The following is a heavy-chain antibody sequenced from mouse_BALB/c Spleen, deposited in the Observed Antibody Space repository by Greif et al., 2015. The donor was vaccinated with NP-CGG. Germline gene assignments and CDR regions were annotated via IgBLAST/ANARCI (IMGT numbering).Heavy chain of an antibody. CDR2: IHPNSGNI. CDR3: AKSGDYDNSFDY. D-gene: IGHD2-4*01. CDR1: GYTFTSSW. J-gene: IGHJ2*01. Sequence: VQLQQSGSVLVRPGASVKLSCKASGYTFTSSWMHWAKQRPGQGLEWIGEIHPNSGNINYNEKFKGKATLTVDTSSSTAYVDLSSLTSEDSAVYYCAKSGDYDNSFDYWGQGTTLTVFS. V-gene: IGHV1S130*01.